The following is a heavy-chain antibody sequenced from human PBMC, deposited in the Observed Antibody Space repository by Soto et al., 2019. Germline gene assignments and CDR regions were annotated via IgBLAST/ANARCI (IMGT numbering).Heavy chain of an antibody. V-gene: IGHV3-30-3*01. CDR1: GVTFNSYA. J-gene: IGHJ4*02. CDR2: RSYDGYNK. CDR3: ARSQTSRCFIVY. Sequence: GVSLRLSCAASGVTFNSYAMHWVRQAPGKGLEWVALRSYDGYNKDYADSVSGRFTISRDKSENTLFLQMNSLRTEDTAVYYCARSQTSRCFIVYCGQGTLVTVFS. D-gene: IGHD6-13*01.